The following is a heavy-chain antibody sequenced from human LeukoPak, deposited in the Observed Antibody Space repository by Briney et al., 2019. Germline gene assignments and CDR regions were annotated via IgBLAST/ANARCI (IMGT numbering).Heavy chain of an antibody. Sequence: PGGSLRLSCAASGFTFSSYAMYWVRQAPGKGLEWVAVISYDGSNKYYADSVKGRFTISRDNSKNTLYLQMNSLRAEDTAVYYCARSGPAEAKTPPNWFDPWGQGTLVTVSS. CDR3: ARSGPAEAKTPPNWFDP. CDR1: GFTFSSYA. V-gene: IGHV3-30-3*01. CDR2: ISYDGSNK. J-gene: IGHJ5*02.